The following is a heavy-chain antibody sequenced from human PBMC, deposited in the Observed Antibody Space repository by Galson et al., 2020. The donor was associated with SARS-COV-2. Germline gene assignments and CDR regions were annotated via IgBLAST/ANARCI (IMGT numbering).Heavy chain of an antibody. CDR1: GGSLRGHS. CDR2: IHHSGTT. CDR3: VRVGPTAGAFYAFDI. D-gene: IGHD6-13*01. J-gene: IGHJ3*02. V-gene: IGHV4-34*01. Sequence: SQTLSLTCAVYGGSLRGHSSSWVRHPPGKGLEWSGEIHHSGTTNHNPSLKSRLTISVDKSQNQFSLNMKSVTAADTAVYFCVRVGPTAGAFYAFDIWGQGAMVTVSS.